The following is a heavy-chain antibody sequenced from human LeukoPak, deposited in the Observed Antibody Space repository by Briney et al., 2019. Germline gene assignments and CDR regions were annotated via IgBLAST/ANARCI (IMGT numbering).Heavy chain of an antibody. J-gene: IGHJ4*02. CDR1: GHSISSYY. D-gene: IGHD6-13*01. CDR3: ARGLRSSSWFFDY. Sequence: SETLSLTCTVSGHSISSYYWNWIRRPPGKGLEWIGYIYYTGSTNCNPSLKSRVTMSVDTSKNQFSLKLNSVTAVDTAVYYCARGLRSSSWFFDYWGQGTLVTVSS. V-gene: IGHV4-59*01. CDR2: IYYTGST.